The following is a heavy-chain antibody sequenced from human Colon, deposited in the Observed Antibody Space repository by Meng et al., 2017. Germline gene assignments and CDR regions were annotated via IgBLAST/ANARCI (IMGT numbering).Heavy chain of an antibody. D-gene: IGHD6-13*01. Sequence: GGPLRLSCAASGFTFSRYTVNWVRQPPGKGLEWVSSISSSSGFLYYADSVQGRFTISRDNAKNSLYLEMSSLRVDDMAIYYCTREISAGYYDYWGRGTLVTVSS. J-gene: IGHJ4*02. CDR1: GFTFSRYT. CDR2: ISSSSGFL. CDR3: TREISAGYYDY. V-gene: IGHV3-21*06.